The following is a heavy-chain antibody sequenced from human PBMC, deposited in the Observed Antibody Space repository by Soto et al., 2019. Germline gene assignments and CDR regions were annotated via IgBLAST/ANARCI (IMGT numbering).Heavy chain of an antibody. Sequence: QVQLQESGPGLVKPSETLSLTCSVSVDSMRTYYWNWIRQPPGGGLEWIGHLYYSGSTNYNPSLQSRVTMSVDTSKTPFSLKLSSVTAADTAVYYCARAGTSTWYFDLWGRGTLVIVSS. CDR1: VDSMRTYY. D-gene: IGHD1-1*01. J-gene: IGHJ2*01. V-gene: IGHV4-59*01. CDR3: ARAGTSTWYFDL. CDR2: LYYSGST.